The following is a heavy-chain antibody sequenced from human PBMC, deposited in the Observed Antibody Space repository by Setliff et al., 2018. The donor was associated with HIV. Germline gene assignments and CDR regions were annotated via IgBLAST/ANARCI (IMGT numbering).Heavy chain of an antibody. Sequence: GGSLRLSCAASGFTFGSYSMNWVRQAPGKGLEWISYITKRADETHYADSVKGRFTISRDNAKNSLSLQMNSLGVEDTAVYYCAREDSSGYSFNIWGQGTMVTVSS. J-gene: IGHJ3*02. V-gene: IGHV3-21*05. CDR3: AREDSSGYSFNI. CDR2: ITKRADET. CDR1: GFTFGSYS. D-gene: IGHD3-22*01.